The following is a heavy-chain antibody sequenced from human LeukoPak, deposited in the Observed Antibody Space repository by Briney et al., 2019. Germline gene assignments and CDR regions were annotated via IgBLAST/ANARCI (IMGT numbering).Heavy chain of an antibody. V-gene: IGHV1-69*05. CDR1: GGTFSSYA. CDR2: IIPIFGTA. Sequence: ASVKVSCKASGGTFSSYAISWVRQAPGQGLEWMGGIIPIFGTANYAQKFQGRVTITTDESTSTAYMELSSLRSEDTAVYYCARDGRRYFDRINYYYVDVWGKGTTVTVSS. J-gene: IGHJ6*03. D-gene: IGHD3-9*01. CDR3: ARDGRRYFDRINYYYVDV.